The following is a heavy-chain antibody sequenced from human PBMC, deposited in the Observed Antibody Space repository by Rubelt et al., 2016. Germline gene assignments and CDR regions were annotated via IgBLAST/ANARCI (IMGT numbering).Heavy chain of an antibody. J-gene: IGHJ4*02. CDR3: ARTAVADRDDY. CDR2: IYYSGST. V-gene: IGHV4-39*01. D-gene: IGHD6-19*01. Sequence: QLQLQESGPGLVKPSETLSLTCTVSGGSISSSSYYWGWIRQPPGKGLEWIGSIYYSGSTYYNPSPKGRGTCSVDTSKNQFSLKLSAGTAADTAVYYCARTAVADRDDYWGQGTLVTVSS. CDR1: GGSISSSSYY.